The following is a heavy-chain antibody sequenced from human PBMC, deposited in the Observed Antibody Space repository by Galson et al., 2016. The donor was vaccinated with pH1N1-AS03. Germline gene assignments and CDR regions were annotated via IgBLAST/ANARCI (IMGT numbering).Heavy chain of an antibody. D-gene: IGHD5/OR15-5a*01. V-gene: IGHV3-30*18. CDR2: ISFDGNNR. CDR1: GFSFSESW. Sequence: SLRLSCATSGFSFSESWMNWVRQAPGEGLEWVAVISFDGNNRYYMDSVKGRFSISRDDSKNTLYLQMNSLRAEDTAVYYCAKAAVVASTTDGFEYWGQGTLVTVTS. CDR3: AKAAVVASTTDGFEY. J-gene: IGHJ4*02.